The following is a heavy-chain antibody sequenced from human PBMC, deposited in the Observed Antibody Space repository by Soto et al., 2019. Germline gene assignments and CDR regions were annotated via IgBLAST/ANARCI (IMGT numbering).Heavy chain of an antibody. CDR1: GGPVNNNNW. J-gene: IGHJ6*02. Sequence: SETLSLTCAVSGGPVNNNNWWSWVRPPPGKGLEWIGEIYHSGSTNYNPSLKSRVTISVDKSKNHLSLKLTSVTAADTAIYYCASVLGRDGLDVWGQGTTVTVSS. V-gene: IGHV4-4*02. D-gene: IGHD3-10*02. CDR2: IYHSGST. CDR3: ASVLGRDGLDV.